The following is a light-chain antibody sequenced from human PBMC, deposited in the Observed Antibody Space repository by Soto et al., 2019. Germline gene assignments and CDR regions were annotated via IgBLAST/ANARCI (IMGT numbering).Light chain of an antibody. Sequence: EIVLTQSPGTLSLSPGERATLSCRASQSVSSSYLAWYQQKPGQAPRLLIYGASSRATGIPDRFSGSGSVTDFTLTISRLEPEDFAVYYCQQYGSSPPKTFCQGTKVEIK. CDR1: QSVSSSY. J-gene: IGKJ1*01. CDR2: GAS. CDR3: QQYGSSPPKT. V-gene: IGKV3-20*01.